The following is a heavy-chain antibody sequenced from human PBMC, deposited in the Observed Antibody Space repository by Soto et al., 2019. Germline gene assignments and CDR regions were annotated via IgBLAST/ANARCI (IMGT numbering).Heavy chain of an antibody. CDR2: ISAYNGNT. CDR1: GYTFTSYG. D-gene: IGHD3-3*01. Sequence: ASVKVSCKASGYTFTSYGISWVRQAPGQGLEWMGWISAYNGNTNYAQKLQGRVTMTTDTSTSTAYMELRSLRSDDTAVYYCAREITIFGVVITGDAFDIWGQGTMVTVSS. J-gene: IGHJ3*02. V-gene: IGHV1-18*01. CDR3: AREITIFGVVITGDAFDI.